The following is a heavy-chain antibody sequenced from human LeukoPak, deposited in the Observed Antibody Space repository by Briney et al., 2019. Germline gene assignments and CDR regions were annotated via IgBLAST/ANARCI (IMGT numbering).Heavy chain of an antibody. J-gene: IGHJ3*01. CDR3: ARVGGGELPGGPL. CDR2: IYYSGST. D-gene: IGHD1-26*01. CDR1: GGSISSSSYY. Sequence: SETLSLTCTVSGGSISSSSYYWGWIRQPPGKGLEWIGSIYYSGSTYYNPSLKSRVTISVDTSKNQFSLKLSSVTAADTAVYNCARVGGGELPGGPLWGQGTMVTVSS. V-gene: IGHV4-39*01.